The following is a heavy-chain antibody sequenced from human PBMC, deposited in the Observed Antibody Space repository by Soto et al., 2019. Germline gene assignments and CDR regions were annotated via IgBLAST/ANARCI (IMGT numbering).Heavy chain of an antibody. CDR1: GGTFSSYA. CDR3: ARVGYCSGGSCPWDY. CDR2: IIPISGTA. D-gene: IGHD2-15*01. V-gene: IGHV1-69*01. J-gene: IGHJ4*02. Sequence: QVQLVQSGAEVKKPGSSVKVSCKASGGTFSSYAIIWVRQAPGQGLEWMGGIIPISGTANYAQKFQGRVTINADESTSTAYMELSSLRYEDTAVYYCARVGYCSGGSCPWDYWGQGTLVTVSS.